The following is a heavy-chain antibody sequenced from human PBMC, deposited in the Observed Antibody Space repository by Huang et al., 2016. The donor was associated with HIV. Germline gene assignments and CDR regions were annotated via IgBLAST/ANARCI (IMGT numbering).Heavy chain of an antibody. D-gene: IGHD3-10*01. CDR1: GFVFSDFG. CDR2: ISYDGSNK. J-gene: IGHJ4*02. V-gene: IGHV3-30*03. Sequence: QVHLVESGGGVVKPGRSLRLSCAASGFVFSDFGMHWVRHVPGKGLEWVAAISYDGSNKYYADSFKGRFTIARDDSKNTLYLQMNSLRDEDTALYYCIRQLINLDYWGQGTQVTVSS. CDR3: IRQLINLDY.